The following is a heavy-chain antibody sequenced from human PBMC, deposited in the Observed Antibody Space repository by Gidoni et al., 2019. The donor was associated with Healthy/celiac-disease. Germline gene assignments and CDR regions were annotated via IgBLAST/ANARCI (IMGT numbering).Heavy chain of an antibody. V-gene: IGHV3-48*03. J-gene: IGHJ5*02. CDR3: ARDRDNSFFEYSTGGVWFDP. D-gene: IGHD6-6*01. Sequence: EVQLVESGGGLVQPGGSLRLSCAASGFTFSSYDMNWVRQAPGKGLEWVSYISSSGSTIYYADSVKGRFTISRDNAKNSLYLQMNSLRAEDTAVYYCARDRDNSFFEYSTGGVWFDPWGQGTLVTVSS. CDR2: ISSSGSTI. CDR1: GFTFSSYD.